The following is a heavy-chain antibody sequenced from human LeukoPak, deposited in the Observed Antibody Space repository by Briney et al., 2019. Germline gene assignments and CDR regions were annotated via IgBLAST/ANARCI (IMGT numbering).Heavy chain of an antibody. V-gene: IGHV7-4-1*02. D-gene: IGHD2-15*01. J-gene: IGHJ4*02. CDR1: GYTFTTYP. CDR3: ARAEVSCSRSTCFSY. CDR2: INTNTGNP. Sequence: ASVKVSCKASGYTFTTYPMNWVRQAPGQGLEWMGWINTNTGNPTYAQGFTGRFVFSLDTSVSTAYLHISSLQAEDTAVYYCARAEVSCSRSTCFSYWGQGTLVTVSS.